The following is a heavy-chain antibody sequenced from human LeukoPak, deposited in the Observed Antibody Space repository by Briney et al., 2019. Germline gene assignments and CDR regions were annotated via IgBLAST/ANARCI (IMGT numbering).Heavy chain of an antibody. D-gene: IGHD6-19*01. V-gene: IGHV3-7*01. CDR1: GFTFSSYW. CDR2: IKQDGSEK. Sequence: GGSLRLSCAASGFTFSSYWMSWVRQAPGKGLEWVANIKQDGSEKYYVDSVKGRFTISRDNAKNSLYLQMNSLRAEDTAVYYCARDGYSGGWYGNYYGMDVWGQGTTVTVSS. J-gene: IGHJ6*02. CDR3: ARDGYSGGWYGNYYGMDV.